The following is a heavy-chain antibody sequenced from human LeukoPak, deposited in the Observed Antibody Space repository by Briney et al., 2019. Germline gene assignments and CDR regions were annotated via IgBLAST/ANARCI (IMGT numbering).Heavy chain of an antibody. CDR1: GGSFSGYY. Sequence: SETLSLTCAVYGGSFSGYYWSWIRQPPGKGLEWIGEINHSGSTNYNPSLKSRVTISVDTSKNQFSLKLSSVTAADTAVYYCARKRYGSGSYYFDYWGQGTLVTASS. D-gene: IGHD3-10*01. V-gene: IGHV4-34*01. CDR3: ARKRYGSGSYYFDY. J-gene: IGHJ4*02. CDR2: INHSGST.